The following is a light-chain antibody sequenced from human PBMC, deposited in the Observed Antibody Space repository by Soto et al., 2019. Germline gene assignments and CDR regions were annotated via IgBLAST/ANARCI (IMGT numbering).Light chain of an antibody. CDR2: DNN. V-gene: IGLV1-51*01. Sequence: QSVLTQPPSVSAAPGQKVTISCSGSRSNIGKNYVSWYQQLPGTAPKLLIYDNNERPSGIPDRFSGSKSGTSATLGITGLQTGDEADYYCGTWDSSLSAGVFGGGTQLTVL. CDR3: GTWDSSLSAGV. CDR1: RSNIGKNY. J-gene: IGLJ3*02.